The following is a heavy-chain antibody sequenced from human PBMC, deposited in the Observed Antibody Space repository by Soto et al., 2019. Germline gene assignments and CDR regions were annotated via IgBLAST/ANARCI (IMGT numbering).Heavy chain of an antibody. J-gene: IGHJ3*02. CDR3: ARRYGCAFDI. CDR1: GGSISSYY. D-gene: IGHD4-17*01. V-gene: IGHV4-59*01. Sequence: QVQLQESGPGLVKPSETLSLTCTVSGGSISSYYWSWIRQPPGKGLEWIGYIYYSGSINYNPSLQSRVTISVYTSNNHFSLKLSSVTAADTAVYYSARRYGCAFDIWGQGTMVSVSS. CDR2: IYYSGSI.